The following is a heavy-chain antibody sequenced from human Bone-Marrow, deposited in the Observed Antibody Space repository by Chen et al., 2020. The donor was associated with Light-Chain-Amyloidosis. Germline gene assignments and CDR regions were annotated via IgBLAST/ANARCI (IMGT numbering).Heavy chain of an antibody. Sequence: EVQLVESGGGSTQPGGSLRLSCAAPGFTFNAYWLHWVRQVPGKGLVWVARINSYGGSITYSDSVKGRFTISRDNAKNTVYLQMNSLRAEDTAVYYCARSGNYGRYYYFGMDVWGQGTTVTVSS. D-gene: IGHD3-10*01. V-gene: IGHV3-74*01. CDR2: INSYGGSI. J-gene: IGHJ6*02. CDR1: GFTFNAYW. CDR3: ARSGNYGRYYYFGMDV.